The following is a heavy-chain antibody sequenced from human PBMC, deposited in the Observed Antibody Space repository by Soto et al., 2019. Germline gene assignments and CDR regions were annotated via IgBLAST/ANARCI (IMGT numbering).Heavy chain of an antibody. CDR3: ARHTSGWHYYDY. CDR1: VFNCSDHY. V-gene: IGHV3-11*06. CDR2: ISGSSRYT. J-gene: IGHJ4*02. D-gene: IGHD6-19*01. Sequence: SLRLSCPGSVFNCSDHYMNWLRQAPGKGLEWVSYISGSSRYTNFADSVKGRFTISRDNAKNSLYLQMNSLRVEDTAVYYCARHTSGWHYYDYWGQGTPVTVSS.